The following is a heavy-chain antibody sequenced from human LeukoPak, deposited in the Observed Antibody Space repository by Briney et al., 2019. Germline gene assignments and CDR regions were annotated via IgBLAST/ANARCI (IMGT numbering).Heavy chain of an antibody. CDR3: ARGHYGMDV. Sequence: GGSLRLSCSASGFTFSSYAMHWVRQVPGKGLEYVSAISSNGGSTYYADSVKGRFTISRDNAKNSLYLQMNSLRAEDTAVYYCARGHYGMDVWGQGTTVTVSS. V-gene: IGHV3-64*04. J-gene: IGHJ6*02. CDR1: GFTFSSYA. CDR2: ISSNGGST.